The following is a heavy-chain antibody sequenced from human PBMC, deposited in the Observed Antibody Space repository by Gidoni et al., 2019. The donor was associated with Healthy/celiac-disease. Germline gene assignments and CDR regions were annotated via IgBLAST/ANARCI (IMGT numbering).Heavy chain of an antibody. J-gene: IGHJ5*02. CDR1: GFTVSSNY. D-gene: IGHD1-1*01. V-gene: IGHV3-66*01. CDR2: IYSGGST. CDR3: ARDRVNWNDYLGWFDP. Sequence: EVQLVASGGGLVQPGGSLRLSCAASGFTVSSNYMSWVRQAPGKGLEWVSVIYSGGSTYYADSVKGRFTISRDNSKNTLYLQMNSLRAEDTAVYYCARDRVNWNDYLGWFDPWGQGTLVTVSS.